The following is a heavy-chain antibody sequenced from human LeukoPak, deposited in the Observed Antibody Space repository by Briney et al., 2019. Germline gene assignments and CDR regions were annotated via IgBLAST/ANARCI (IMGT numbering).Heavy chain of an antibody. CDR3: ARWRYSSSPSRWYFGY. V-gene: IGHV4-59*08. J-gene: IGHJ4*02. D-gene: IGHD6-13*01. CDR1: GGSISSYY. Sequence: SETLSLTCTVSGGSISSYYWSWIRQPPGKGLEWIGYIYYSGSTNYNPSLKSRVTISVDTSKNQFSLKLSSVTAADTAVYYCARWRYSSSPSRWYFGYWGQGTLVTVSS. CDR2: IYYSGST.